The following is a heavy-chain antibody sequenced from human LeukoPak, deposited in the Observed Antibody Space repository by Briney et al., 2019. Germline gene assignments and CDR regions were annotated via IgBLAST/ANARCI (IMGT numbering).Heavy chain of an antibody. D-gene: IGHD6-6*01. CDR2: IKQDGSEK. Sequence: GGSLRLSCAASGFTLRSHWMHWVRQAPGKGLEWVAFIKQDGSEKYYVDSVKGRFTISRDNAKNSLYLQMNSLRAEDTAVYYCARGQQLVGHWGQGTLVTVSS. CDR3: ARGQQLVGH. J-gene: IGHJ4*02. V-gene: IGHV3-7*01. CDR1: GFTLRSHW.